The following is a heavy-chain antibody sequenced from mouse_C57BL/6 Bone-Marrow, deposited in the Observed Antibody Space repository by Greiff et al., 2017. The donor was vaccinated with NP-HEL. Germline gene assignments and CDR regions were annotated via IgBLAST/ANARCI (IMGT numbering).Heavy chain of an antibody. Sequence: VQLQQSGAELARPGASVKLSCKASGYTFTSYGISWVKQRTGQGLEWIGESYPRSGNTYYNEKFKGKATLTADKSSSTAYMELRSLTSEDSAVYFCATITTVVATPVWGKGTTVTVSS. J-gene: IGHJ1*03. V-gene: IGHV1-81*01. D-gene: IGHD1-1*01. CDR2: SYPRSGNT. CDR3: ATITTVVATPV. CDR1: GYTFTSYG.